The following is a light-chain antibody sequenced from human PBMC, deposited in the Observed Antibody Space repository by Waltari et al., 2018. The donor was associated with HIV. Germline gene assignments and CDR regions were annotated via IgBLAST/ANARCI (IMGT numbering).Light chain of an antibody. CDR2: RND. Sequence: QSGLTQPPSLSGTPGQRLTIPCSVDNSTIGRIYVFWYRQVPGTAPSLLVYRNDQRPSGVVDRFSGSRSGASASLVIGGLRVEDEADYYCASCDDGLSGHVFGGGTTVSV. CDR1: NSTIGRIY. V-gene: IGLV1-47*01. CDR3: ASCDDGLSGHV. J-gene: IGLJ1*01.